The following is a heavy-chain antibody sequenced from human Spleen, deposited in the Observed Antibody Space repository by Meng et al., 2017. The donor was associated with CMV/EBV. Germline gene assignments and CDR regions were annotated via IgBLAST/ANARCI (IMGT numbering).Heavy chain of an antibody. CDR2: IYPGDYDT. D-gene: IGHD6-13*01. V-gene: IGHV5-51*01. Sequence: GELKISCKGSGYSFTSHWIGWVRQMPGKGLEWMGVIYPGDYDTRYSPSSQGQVTISADKSTSTAYLQWSSLKASDTAMYYCARGTRQLVYDYWGQGTLVTVSS. J-gene: IGHJ4*02. CDR1: GYSFTSHW. CDR3: ARGTRQLVYDY.